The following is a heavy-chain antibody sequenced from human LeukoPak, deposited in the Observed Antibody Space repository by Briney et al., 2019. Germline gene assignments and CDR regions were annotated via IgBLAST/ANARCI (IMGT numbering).Heavy chain of an antibody. CDR1: GFTFSSYS. Sequence: PGGSLRLSCAASGFTFSSYSMNWVRQAPGKGLEWVSSISSSSSYIYYADSVKGRFTISRDNAKNSLYLQMNSLRAEDTAAYYCARGYDILTGYSSGMDVWGQGTTVTVSS. CDR3: ARGYDILTGYSSGMDV. CDR2: ISSSSSYI. D-gene: IGHD3-9*01. V-gene: IGHV3-21*01. J-gene: IGHJ6*02.